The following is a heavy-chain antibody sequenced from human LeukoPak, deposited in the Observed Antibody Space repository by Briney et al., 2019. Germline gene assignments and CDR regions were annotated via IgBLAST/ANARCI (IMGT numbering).Heavy chain of an antibody. Sequence: PSETLSLTCTVSGGSISSGGYYWSWIRQHPGKGLEWIGYIYYSGSTYYNPSLKSRVTISVDTSKNQFSLKLSSVTAADTAVYYCARDHHWGAAAGEWGQGTLVTVSS. CDR3: ARDHHWGAAAGE. CDR2: IYYSGST. V-gene: IGHV4-31*03. D-gene: IGHD6-13*01. J-gene: IGHJ4*02. CDR1: GGSISSGGYY.